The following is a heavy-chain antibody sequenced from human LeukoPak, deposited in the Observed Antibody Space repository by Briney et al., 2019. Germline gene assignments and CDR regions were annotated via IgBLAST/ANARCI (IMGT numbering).Heavy chain of an antibody. J-gene: IGHJ1*01. CDR2: ISSSSSYI. CDR3: ASTAEWELLSYFQH. Sequence: PGGSLRLSCAASGFTFSSYSMNWVRQAPGKGLEWVSSISSSSSYIYYADSVKGRFTISRDNAKNSLYLQMNSLRAEDTAVYYCASTAEWELLSYFQHWGQGTLVTVSS. D-gene: IGHD1-26*01. V-gene: IGHV3-21*01. CDR1: GFTFSSYS.